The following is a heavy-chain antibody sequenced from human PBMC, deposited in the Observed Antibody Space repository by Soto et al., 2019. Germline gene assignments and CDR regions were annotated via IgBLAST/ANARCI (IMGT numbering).Heavy chain of an antibody. CDR3: ARQSIAVVLDP. Sequence: ASVKVSCKASGDTFTSYDINWVRQAPGQGLEWMGRINPSGGSTSYAQKFQGRVTMTRDTSTSTVYMELSSLRSEDTAVYYCARQSIAVVLDPWGQGTLVTVSS. J-gene: IGHJ5*02. CDR1: GDTFTSYD. V-gene: IGHV1-46*01. CDR2: INPSGGST. D-gene: IGHD6-19*01.